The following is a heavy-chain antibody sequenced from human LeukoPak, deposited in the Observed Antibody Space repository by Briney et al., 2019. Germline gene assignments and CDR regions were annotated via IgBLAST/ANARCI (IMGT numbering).Heavy chain of an antibody. CDR3: ARQTIYSSTPFNY. Sequence: SETLSLTCTVSGGSMSSSSYYWGWIRQPPGKGLEWIGSIYYSGSTYYNPSLKSRVTISVDTSKNQFSLKLSSVTAADAAVYYCARQTIYSSTPFNYWGQGTLVTVSS. V-gene: IGHV4-39*01. D-gene: IGHD6-13*01. CDR2: IYYSGST. CDR1: GGSMSSSSYY. J-gene: IGHJ4*02.